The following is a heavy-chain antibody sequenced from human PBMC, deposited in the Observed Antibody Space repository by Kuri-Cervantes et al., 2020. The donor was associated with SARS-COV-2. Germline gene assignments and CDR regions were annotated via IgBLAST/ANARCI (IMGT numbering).Heavy chain of an antibody. D-gene: IGHD2-2*02. CDR1: GGSFSGYY. Sequence: ESLKISCAVYGGSFSGYYWSWIRQPPGKGLEWIGEINHSGSTNYNPSLKSRVTISVDTSKNQFSLKLSSVTAADTAVYYCARGEAIGVEPAGIDYWGQGTLVTVSS. CDR3: ARGEAIGVEPAGIDY. J-gene: IGHJ4*02. V-gene: IGHV4-34*01. CDR2: INHSGST.